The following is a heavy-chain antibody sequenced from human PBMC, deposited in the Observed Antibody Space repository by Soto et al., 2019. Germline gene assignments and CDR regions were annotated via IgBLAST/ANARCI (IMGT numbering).Heavy chain of an antibody. CDR3: ARDDFWSGKDYYGMDV. V-gene: IGHV3-33*01. J-gene: IGHJ6*02. CDR1: GFTFSSYG. CDR2: IWYDGSNK. Sequence: QVQLVESGGGVVQPGRSLRLSCAASGFTFSSYGMHWVRQAPGKGLEWVAVIWYDGSNKYYADSVKGRFTISRDNSKNTLYLQMNSLRAEDTAVYYCARDDFWSGKDYYGMDVWGHGTTVTVSS. D-gene: IGHD3-3*01.